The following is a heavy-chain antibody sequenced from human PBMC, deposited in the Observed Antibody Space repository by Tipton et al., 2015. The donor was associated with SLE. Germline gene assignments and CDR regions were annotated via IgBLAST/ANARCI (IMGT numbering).Heavy chain of an antibody. J-gene: IGHJ6*02. CDR2: VFRGGST. CDR3: ARGCSSSTCEPFYFFGMDV. CDR1: GDSITSITRTNW. D-gene: IGHD2-2*01. Sequence: TLSLTCTVSGDSITSITRTNWWSWVRQPPGKGLEWIGEVFRGGSTNYSPSLESRVTITVDMSKNQFSLRLISVTAADTAVYYCARGCSSSTCEPFYFFGMDVWGQGP. V-gene: IGHV4-4*02.